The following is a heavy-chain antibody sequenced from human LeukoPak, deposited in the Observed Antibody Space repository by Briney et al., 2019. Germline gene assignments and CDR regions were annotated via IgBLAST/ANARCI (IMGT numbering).Heavy chain of an antibody. V-gene: IGHV3-21*01. CDR3: ARDEWGDAFDI. J-gene: IGHJ3*02. D-gene: IGHD1-26*01. Sequence: GPSLRLSCAASGFTFSSYSMNWVRHAPGKGLEWVSSISSSSSYIHSADSVRGRFTISTDNTKNSLFLQMISLRAEETGVYYCARDEWGDAFDIWGQGTMVTVFS. CDR1: GFTFSSYS. CDR2: ISSSSSYI.